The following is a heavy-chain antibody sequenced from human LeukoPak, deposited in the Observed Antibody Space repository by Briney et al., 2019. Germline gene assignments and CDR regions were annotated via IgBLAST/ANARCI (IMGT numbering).Heavy chain of an antibody. D-gene: IGHD3-22*01. CDR3: AKGRGGDSSGYYLDFDY. V-gene: IGHV3-23*01. CDR2: IGGGDDDR. CDR1: GFTLSTYA. J-gene: IGHJ4*02. Sequence: GGSLRLCCAASGFTLSTYAMNWDRQAPGKGLEWVSGIGGGDDDRYYADSVKGRFTISGDNSKNTLYLQMNSLRAADTAVYYCAKGRGGDSSGYYLDFDYWGQGTLVTVSS.